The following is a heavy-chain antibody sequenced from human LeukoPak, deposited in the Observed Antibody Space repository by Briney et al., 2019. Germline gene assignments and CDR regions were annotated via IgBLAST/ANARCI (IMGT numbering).Heavy chain of an antibody. CDR1: GFTFSSYA. CDR2: ISYDGSNK. CDR3: ARDGPDSGSYFPHY. Sequence: PGGSLRLSCAASGFTFSSYAMHWVRQAPGKGLEWVAVISYDGSNKYYADSVKGRFTISRDNSKNTLYLQMNSLRAEDTAVYYCARDGPDSGSYFPHYWGQGTLVTVSS. D-gene: IGHD1-26*01. J-gene: IGHJ4*02. V-gene: IGHV3-30*01.